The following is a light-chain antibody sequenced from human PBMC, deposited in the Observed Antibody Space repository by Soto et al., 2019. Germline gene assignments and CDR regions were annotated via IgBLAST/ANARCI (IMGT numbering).Light chain of an antibody. J-gene: IGKJ4*01. V-gene: IGKV3-15*01. CDR1: QSVRNH. CDR3: QQHYSWPPVT. Sequence: EIVMTQSPATLPVSPGESATLSCRASQSVRNHLAWYQKRPGQAPRLLIYSASNRATGVPPRFSGSGSGTGFTLAISDLQSEDFGLDYCQQHYSWPPVTFGGGTKVESK. CDR2: SAS.